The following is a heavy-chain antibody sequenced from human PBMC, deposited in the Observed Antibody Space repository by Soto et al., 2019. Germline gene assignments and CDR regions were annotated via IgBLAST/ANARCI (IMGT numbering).Heavy chain of an antibody. CDR2: IYYSGST. CDR3: ARYYYGSGSSNWFDP. J-gene: IGHJ5*02. CDR1: GGSISSGGYY. D-gene: IGHD3-10*01. Sequence: TLSLTCTVSGGSISSGGYYWSWIRQRPGKGLEWIGYIYYSGSTYYNPSLKSRVTISVDTSKNQFSLKLSSVTAADTAVYYCARYYYGSGSSNWFDPWGQGTQVTVSS. V-gene: IGHV4-31*03.